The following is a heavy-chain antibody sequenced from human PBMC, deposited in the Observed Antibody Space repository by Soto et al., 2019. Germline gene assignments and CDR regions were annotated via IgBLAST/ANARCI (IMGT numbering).Heavy chain of an antibody. V-gene: IGHV4-59*11. CDR3: ARDRYFYDSRGYYRTLDS. D-gene: IGHD3-22*01. J-gene: IGHJ5*01. CDR2: IFHSGIT. CDR1: GDSFSNHY. Sequence: SETLSLTCTISGDSFSNHYWTWIRRSPGKGLEWIGYIFHSGITDHNPSVKSRVTISIDKSRNLFSLNLTSVTAADTAVYYCARDRYFYDSRGYYRTLDSWGQGTLVTVSS.